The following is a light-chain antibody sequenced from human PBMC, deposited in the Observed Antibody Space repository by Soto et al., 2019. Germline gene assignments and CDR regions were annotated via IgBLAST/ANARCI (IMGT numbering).Light chain of an antibody. CDR3: NSYTGWIYV. CDR1: SSDVGGYNY. J-gene: IGLJ1*01. Sequence: QSVLTQPPSASGSPGQSVTISCTGTSSDVGGYNYVSWYQHHPGKAPKLIIFEVNKRPSGVPDRFSGSKFGNTAYLTVSGLQAEDEADYYCNSYTGWIYVFGTGTKVTVL. CDR2: EVN. V-gene: IGLV2-8*01.